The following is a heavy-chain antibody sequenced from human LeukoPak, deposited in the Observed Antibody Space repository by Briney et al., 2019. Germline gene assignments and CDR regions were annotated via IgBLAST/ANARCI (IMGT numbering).Heavy chain of an antibody. J-gene: IGHJ4*02. CDR3: ATISDLLFYFDS. Sequence: GGSLRFSCAASGFTVSSTYMSWVRQAPGKGLEWVSLIYTGGNTYYADSVKGRFTLSRDNSKNTVYLQMNSLRVEDTAMYCCATISDLLFYFDSWGQGTLVTVSS. CDR2: IYTGGNT. CDR1: GFTVSSTY. V-gene: IGHV3-66*01.